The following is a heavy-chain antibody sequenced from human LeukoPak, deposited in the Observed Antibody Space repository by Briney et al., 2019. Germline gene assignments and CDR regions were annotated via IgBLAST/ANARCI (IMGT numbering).Heavy chain of an antibody. CDR3: ARAYSSSWYWNWFDP. V-gene: IGHV4-38-2*02. Sequence: PSETLSLTCTVSGYSISSGYYWGWIRQPPGKGLEWIGNIYPTGSTYYNPSLKSRVTTSVDSSKNLFSLKVSSVSAADTAVYYCARAYSSSWYWNWFDPWGQGTLVTVPS. D-gene: IGHD6-13*01. CDR1: GYSISSGYY. J-gene: IGHJ5*02. CDR2: IYPTGST.